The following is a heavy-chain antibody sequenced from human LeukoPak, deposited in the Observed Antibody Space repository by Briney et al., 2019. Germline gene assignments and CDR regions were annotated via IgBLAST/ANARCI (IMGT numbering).Heavy chain of an antibody. V-gene: IGHV1-18*04. Sequence: ASVKVSCKASGYTFTGYYMHWVRQAPGQGLEWMGWISAYNGNTNYAQKLQGGVTMTTDTSTSTAYMELRSLRSDDTAVYYCARLGIAAAGDYYYYYYYMDVWGKGTTVTVSS. CDR2: ISAYNGNT. CDR3: ARLGIAAAGDYYYYYYYMDV. J-gene: IGHJ6*03. D-gene: IGHD6-13*01. CDR1: GYTFTGYY.